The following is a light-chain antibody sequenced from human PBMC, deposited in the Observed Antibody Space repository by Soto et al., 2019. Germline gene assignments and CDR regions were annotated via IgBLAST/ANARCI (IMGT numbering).Light chain of an antibody. CDR1: QSISSSY. J-gene: IGKJ1*01. V-gene: IGKV3-20*01. CDR3: QQYGRSPKT. Sequence: EIVLTQSPGTLSLSAGERATLSCRASQSISSSYLAWYQQKPGQAPRLLLFGTSSRATGIPDRFSGSGSGTDFTLTISRLEPEDFAMYYCQQYGRSPKTFGQGTKVDI. CDR2: GTS.